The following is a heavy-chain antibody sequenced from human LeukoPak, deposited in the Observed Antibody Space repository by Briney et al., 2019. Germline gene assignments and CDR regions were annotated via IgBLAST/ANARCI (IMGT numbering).Heavy chain of an antibody. CDR1: GGSISSSSYY. CDR3: ARGSQWWRSFYDFWSGFAFDI. CDR2: IYHSGST. V-gene: IGHV4-39*07. D-gene: IGHD3-3*01. Sequence: SETLSLTCTVSGGSISSSSYYWGWVRQPPGKGLEWIGSIYHSGSTYYNPSLKSRVTISVDTSKNQFSLKLSSVTAADTAVYYCARGSQWWRSFYDFWSGFAFDIWGQGTMVTVSS. J-gene: IGHJ3*02.